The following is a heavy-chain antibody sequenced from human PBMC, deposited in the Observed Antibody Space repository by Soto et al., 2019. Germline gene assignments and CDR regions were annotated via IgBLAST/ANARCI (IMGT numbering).Heavy chain of an antibody. D-gene: IGHD3-3*01. J-gene: IGHJ6*02. CDR2: INAGNGNK. Sequence: QVQLVQSGAEVKKPGASVKVSCKASGYTFTSYAMHWVRQAPGQRLEWMGWINAGNGNKKYSQKFQGRVTITRDTAASTAYMELSSLRSEDTAVYYCARDQESGYWCRGYYGMDVWGQGTTVTVSS. CDR1: GYTFTSYA. V-gene: IGHV1-3*01. CDR3: ARDQESGYWCRGYYGMDV.